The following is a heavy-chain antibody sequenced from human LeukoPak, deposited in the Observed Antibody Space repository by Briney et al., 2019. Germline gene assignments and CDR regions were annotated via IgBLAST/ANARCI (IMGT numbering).Heavy chain of an antibody. CDR3: ARVRRYFDSVDY. CDR2: IYSGGST. D-gene: IGHD3-9*01. Sequence: GGSLRLSCAASGFTVSSNYMSWVRQAPGKGPEWVSVIYSGGSTYYADSVKGRFTISRDNSKNTLYLQMNSLRAEDTAVYYCARVRRYFDSVDYWGQGTLVTVSS. J-gene: IGHJ4*02. V-gene: IGHV3-66*02. CDR1: GFTVSSNY.